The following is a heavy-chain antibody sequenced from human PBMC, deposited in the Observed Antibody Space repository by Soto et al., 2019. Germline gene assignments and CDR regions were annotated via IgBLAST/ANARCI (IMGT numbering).Heavy chain of an antibody. D-gene: IGHD3-3*01. CDR2: ISYDGSNK. J-gene: IGHJ4*02. V-gene: IGHV3-30*18. CDR1: GFTFSSYG. Sequence: GGSLRLSCAASGFTFSSYGMHWVRQAPGKGLEWVAVISYDGSNKYYADSVKGRFSISRDNSKNTLYLQMNSLRAEDTAVYYCAKDLGYYDFWSGTDYWGQGTLVTVSS. CDR3: AKDLGYYDFWSGTDY.